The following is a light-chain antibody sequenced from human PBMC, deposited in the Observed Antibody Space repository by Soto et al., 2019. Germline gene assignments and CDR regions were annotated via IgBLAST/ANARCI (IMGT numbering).Light chain of an antibody. CDR2: DVF. CDR1: RNDISANNY. CDR3: SSYAGRETGV. Sequence: QSVLTQPPSASGSPGQSVTISCTGTRNDISANNYVSWYQQYPGKAPKLFIYDVFRWPSGVPDLFSGSKSGNTASLTVSGLQPEDEADYYCSSYAGRETGVFGTGTKVTVL. V-gene: IGLV2-8*01. J-gene: IGLJ1*01.